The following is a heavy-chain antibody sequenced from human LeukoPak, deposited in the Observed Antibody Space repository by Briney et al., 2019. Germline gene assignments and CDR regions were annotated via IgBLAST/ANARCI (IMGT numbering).Heavy chain of an antibody. D-gene: IGHD3-10*01. CDR3: ARSGSGSYGPVDY. CDR2: IYYRGNT. V-gene: IGHV4-59*01. CDR1: GGSISTYH. Sequence: PSETLSLTCTVSGGSISTYHWSWIRQSPGKRLEWIGYIYYRGNTNYTPSLKSRVTISLDTSKNQFSLKLSSVTAADTAVYYCARSGSGSYGPVDYWGQGTLVTVSS. J-gene: IGHJ4*02.